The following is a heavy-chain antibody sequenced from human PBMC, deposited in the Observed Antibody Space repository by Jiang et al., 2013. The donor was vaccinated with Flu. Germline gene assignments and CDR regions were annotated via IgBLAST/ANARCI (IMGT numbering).Heavy chain of an antibody. Sequence: LLKPSETLSPTCAVYGGSLSGYYWSWIRQSPGKGLEWIGDVNPTESTNYNPSLKSRFTISIDTSKYQFSLKVRSVTAADTAVYYCATGDYTSSPFDYWGQGTLVTVSS. CDR1: GGSLSGYY. D-gene: IGHD6-13*01. J-gene: IGHJ4*02. CDR3: ATGDYTSSPFDY. V-gene: IGHV4-34*01. CDR2: VNPTEST.